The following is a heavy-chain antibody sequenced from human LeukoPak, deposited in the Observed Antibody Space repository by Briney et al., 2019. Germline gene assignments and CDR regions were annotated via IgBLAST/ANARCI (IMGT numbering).Heavy chain of an antibody. Sequence: PGRSLRLSCAASGFTFSSYGMHWVRQAPGKGLEWVAVIWYDGSNKYYADSVKGRFTISRDNSKNTLYLQMNSLRAEDTAVYYCARERHCYYMDVWGKGTTVTVSS. CDR1: GFTFSSYG. V-gene: IGHV3-33*01. J-gene: IGHJ6*03. CDR2: IWYDGSNK. CDR3: ARERHCYYMDV.